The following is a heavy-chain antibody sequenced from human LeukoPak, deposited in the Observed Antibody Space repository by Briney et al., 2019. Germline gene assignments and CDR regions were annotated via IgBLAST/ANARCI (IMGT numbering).Heavy chain of an antibody. CDR3: ARADDYYGSGSPQVFDY. D-gene: IGHD3-10*01. CDR2: IYYSGST. CDR1: GGSISSGDYY. Sequence: SQTLSLTCTVSGGSISSGDYYWSWVRQPPGKGLEWIGYIYYSGSTYYNPSLKSRVTLSVDTSKNQFSLKLSSVTAADTAVYYCARADDYYGSGSPQVFDYWGQGTLVTVSS. V-gene: IGHV4-30-4*01. J-gene: IGHJ4*02.